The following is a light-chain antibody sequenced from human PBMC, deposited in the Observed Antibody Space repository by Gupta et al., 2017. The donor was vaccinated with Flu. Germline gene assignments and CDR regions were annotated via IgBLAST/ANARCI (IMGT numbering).Light chain of an antibody. Sequence: KGDSIRSYFASWYHHKPGQAAVLVIFGKNNRPSGIPARFSGSSSGDTASLTITGAQAEDEADYYCNSRDSSGDPVFGGGTKLTVL. V-gene: IGLV3-19*01. CDR1: SIRSYF. J-gene: IGLJ2*01. CDR3: NSRDSSGDPV. CDR2: GKN.